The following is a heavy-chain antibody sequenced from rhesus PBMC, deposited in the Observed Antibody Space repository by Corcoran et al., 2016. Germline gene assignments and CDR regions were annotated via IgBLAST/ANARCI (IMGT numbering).Heavy chain of an antibody. CDR1: GGSIRSSNW. CDR2: LYGNSAST. CDR3: ARSGIQLQYFDY. J-gene: IGHJ4*01. V-gene: IGHV4-65*01. D-gene: IGHD5-12*01. Sequence: QVQLQESGPGLVKPSETLSLTCAVSGGSIRSSNWWSWICQPPVKGLELIGYLYGNSASTNYNPSHKNRITSSKDASKNQFALKLSSVTAADTAVYYCARSGIQLQYFDYWGQGVLVTVSS.